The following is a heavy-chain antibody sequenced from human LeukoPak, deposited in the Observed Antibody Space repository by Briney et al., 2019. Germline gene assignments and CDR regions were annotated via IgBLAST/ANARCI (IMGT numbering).Heavy chain of an antibody. D-gene: IGHD2-21*01. CDR2: ITLIGSEK. V-gene: IGHV3-7*01. Sequence: GGSLRLSCAASGFTFSSYWMSWVRQAPGKGLEWVANITLIGSEKYYVDSVKGRFTISRDNAKNSLYLQMNSLRAEDTAVYYCATLIRMDVWGKGTTVTVSS. CDR3: ATLIRMDV. J-gene: IGHJ6*04. CDR1: GFTFSSYW.